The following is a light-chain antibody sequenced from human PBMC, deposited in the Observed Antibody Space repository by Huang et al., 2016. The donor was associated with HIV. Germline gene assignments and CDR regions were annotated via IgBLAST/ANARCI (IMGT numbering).Light chain of an antibody. Sequence: DIVLTQSPENLAVSLGVTATLTCRSSQSVLASSTNKNYLAWFQQISGQPPKLLIFWAATREAGVPDRFTGSGSGTHFTLTITNMKAEDAAIYYCQQYYKSPQTFGPGTRVEIK. V-gene: IGKV4-1*01. CDR3: QQYYKSPQT. J-gene: IGKJ1*01. CDR1: QSVLASSTNKNY. CDR2: WAA.